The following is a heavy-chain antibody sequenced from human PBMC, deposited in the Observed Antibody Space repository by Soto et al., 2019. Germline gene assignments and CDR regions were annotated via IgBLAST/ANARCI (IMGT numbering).Heavy chain of an antibody. V-gene: IGHV3-11*01. CDR3: ARSSLRDVAATSVSAYHLESIWLDT. D-gene: IGHD6-19*01. Sequence: GGSLRLSCAASGFTFSDYYMSWIRQAPGKGLEWVSYISSSGSTIYYADSVKGRFTISRDNAKNSLYLQMNSLRAEDTAVYYCARSSLRDVAATSVSAYHLESIWLDTWGQGTLVTVSS. CDR1: GFTFSDYY. J-gene: IGHJ5*02. CDR2: ISSSGSTI.